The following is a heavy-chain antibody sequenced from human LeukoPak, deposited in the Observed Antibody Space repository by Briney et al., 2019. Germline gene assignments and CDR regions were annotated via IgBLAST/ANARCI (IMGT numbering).Heavy chain of an antibody. CDR3: ARAIYSRAWYASDI. Sequence: SETLSLTCSVSGGSISSSYWSWIRQAPGKGPEWIGYIFYTGSNDYSPSLKSRVTILVDTSKNQFSLRVNSVTAADTAVYYCARAIYSRAWYASDIWGQGTVVTVSA. V-gene: IGHV4-59*01. CDR2: IFYTGSN. D-gene: IGHD6-19*01. CDR1: GGSISSSY. J-gene: IGHJ3*02.